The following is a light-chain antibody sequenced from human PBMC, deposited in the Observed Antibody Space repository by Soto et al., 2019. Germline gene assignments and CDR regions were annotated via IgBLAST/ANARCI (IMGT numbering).Light chain of an antibody. Sequence: IQLTQSPSSLSASVGDTVTITCRASQGISNSLAWYQQKPGKAPKLLMYLASTLQSGVRPRFSGTGSGTNFTLTISSLQPEDFATYYCQQLIRFPTKFGQGTKVDIK. CDR2: LAS. CDR3: QQLIRFPTK. J-gene: IGKJ1*01. CDR1: QGISNS. V-gene: IGKV1-9*01.